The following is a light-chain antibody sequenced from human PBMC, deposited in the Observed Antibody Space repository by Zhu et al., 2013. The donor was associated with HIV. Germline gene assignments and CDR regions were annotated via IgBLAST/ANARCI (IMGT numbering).Light chain of an antibody. V-gene: IGKV4-1*01. J-gene: IGKJ1*01. Sequence: DIVMTQSPDSLAVSLGERATINCKSSQSVLYSSSNNNYLAWYQQKPGQPPKLLIYWASTRESGVPDRFSGSGSGTDFTLTITSLQAEDVAVYYCQQLNSYPWTFGQGTKVEIK. CDR1: QSVLYSSSNNNY. CDR2: WAS. CDR3: QQLNSYPWT.